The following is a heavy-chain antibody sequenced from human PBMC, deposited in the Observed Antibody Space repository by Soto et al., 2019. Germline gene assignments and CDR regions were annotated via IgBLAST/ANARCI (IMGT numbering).Heavy chain of an antibody. CDR3: AHSRPPRLLDY. J-gene: IGHJ4*02. Sequence: KESGPTLVKPTQTLTLTCTFSGFSLSTSGVGVGWIRQPPGKALEWLALIYWDDDKRYSSSLNSRLTITKDTSKNQVVLTMTNMDPVDTAAYYCAHSRPPRLLDYWGQGTLVTVSS. CDR2: IYWDDDK. D-gene: IGHD6-6*01. CDR1: GFSLSTSGVG. V-gene: IGHV2-5*02.